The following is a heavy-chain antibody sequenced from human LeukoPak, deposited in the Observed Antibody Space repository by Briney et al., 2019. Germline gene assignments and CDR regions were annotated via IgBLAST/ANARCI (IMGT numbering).Heavy chain of an antibody. CDR2: INPNSGGT. CDR3: ARSDSSSSVDY. CDR1: GYTFTSYD. V-gene: IGHV1-2*02. J-gene: IGHJ4*02. Sequence: ASVKVSCKASGYTFTSYDINWVRQATGQGLEWMGWINPNSGGTNYAQKFQGRVTMTRDTSISTAYMELSRLRSDDTAVYYCARSDSSSSVDYWGQGTLVTVSS. D-gene: IGHD6-6*01.